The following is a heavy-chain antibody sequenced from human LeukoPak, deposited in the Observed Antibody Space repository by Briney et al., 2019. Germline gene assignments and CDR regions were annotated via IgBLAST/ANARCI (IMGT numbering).Heavy chain of an antibody. Sequence: ASVKVSCKASGYTFTSYGISWVLQAPGQGLEGMGWISGYNGNTNYAQKLQGRVTMTTDTSTSTAYMELRSLRSDDTAVYYCARVLATDDGLYNWFDPWGQGTLVTVSS. CDR3: ARVLATDDGLYNWFDP. J-gene: IGHJ5*02. CDR1: GYTFTSYG. CDR2: ISGYNGNT. D-gene: IGHD6-13*01. V-gene: IGHV1-18*01.